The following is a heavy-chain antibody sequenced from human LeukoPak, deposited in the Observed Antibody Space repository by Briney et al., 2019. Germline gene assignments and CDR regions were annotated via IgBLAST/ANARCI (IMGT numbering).Heavy chain of an antibody. CDR1: GGSISSYY. D-gene: IGHD3-16*02. J-gene: IGHJ4*02. Sequence: SETLSLTCTVSGGSISSYYWSWIRQPPGKGLEWIGYIYYSGSTNYNPSLKSRVTISVDTSKNQFSLKLSSVTAADTAVYYCARGLNVWGSYRILGFDYWGQGTLVTVSS. CDR3: ARGLNVWGSYRILGFDY. CDR2: IYYSGST. V-gene: IGHV4-59*01.